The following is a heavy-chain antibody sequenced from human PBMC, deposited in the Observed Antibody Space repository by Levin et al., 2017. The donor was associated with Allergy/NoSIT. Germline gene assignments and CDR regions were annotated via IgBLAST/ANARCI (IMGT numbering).Heavy chain of an antibody. Sequence: TSQTLSLTCAISGDSVSSGVTWNWIRQSPSRGLEWLGRTYYESKWYNDYAETLKSRITINPDTSKNQFSLQLNSVTPEDTAVYYCTRYFGIWGQGTMVTVSS. CDR3: TRYFGI. CDR2: TYYESKWYN. V-gene: IGHV6-1*01. D-gene: IGHD2/OR15-2a*01. J-gene: IGHJ3*02. CDR1: GDSVSSGVT.